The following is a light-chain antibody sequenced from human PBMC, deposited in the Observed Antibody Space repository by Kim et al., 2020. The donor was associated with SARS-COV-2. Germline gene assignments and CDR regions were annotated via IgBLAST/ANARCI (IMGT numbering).Light chain of an antibody. CDR1: QGIRTY. Sequence: DFQLTQSPSFLSASVGDRVTITCRASQGIRTYLSWYQQKPGKAPKLLIYAAYNLQSGVPSRFSGSGSGTEFTFTISSLQPEDFATYYCQQLNIYPFTFGGGTKVDIK. V-gene: IGKV1-9*01. CDR2: AAY. J-gene: IGKJ4*01. CDR3: QQLNIYPFT.